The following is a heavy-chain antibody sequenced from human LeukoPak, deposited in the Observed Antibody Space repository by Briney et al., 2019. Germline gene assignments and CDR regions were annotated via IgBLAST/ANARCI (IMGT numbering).Heavy chain of an antibody. CDR3: ARCTASCYANAFDV. D-gene: IGHD2-2*01. CDR2: INGGGDDT. CDR1: GFTFSSYA. J-gene: IGHJ3*01. V-gene: IGHV3-23*01. Sequence: GGSLRLSCSASGFTFSSYAMHWVRQAPGKGLEWVSAINGGGDDTEYADSVKGRFTISRANSKNTLYLQMNSLRPEDTAVYYCARCTASCYANAFDVWGQGTLLTVSS.